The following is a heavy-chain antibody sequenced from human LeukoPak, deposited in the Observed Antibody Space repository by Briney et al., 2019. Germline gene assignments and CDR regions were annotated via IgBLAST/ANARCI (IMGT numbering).Heavy chain of an antibody. D-gene: IGHD2-8*02. CDR3: AREESGGYFDY. J-gene: IGHJ4*02. V-gene: IGHV1-46*01. CDR2: ISPTGSST. CDR1: GYIFTNYY. Sequence: ASVTVSCKASGYIFTNYYMHWVRQAPGQGLEWLGLISPTGSSTNYAQKFRGRVTMTRDTSTTTVYMELSSLRSEDTAVYYCAREESGGYFDYWGKGTLVTVSS.